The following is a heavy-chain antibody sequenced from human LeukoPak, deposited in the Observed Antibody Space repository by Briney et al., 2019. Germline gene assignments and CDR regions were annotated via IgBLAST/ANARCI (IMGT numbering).Heavy chain of an antibody. D-gene: IGHD2-15*01. CDR3: ANTLVGYCSGGSCYYQYFQH. CDR2: ISGSGGST. CDR1: GFTFSSYA. V-gene: IGHV3-23*01. Sequence: GGSLRLSCAASGFTFSSYAMSWVRQAPGKGLEWVSAISGSGGSTYYADSVKGRFTISRDNSKNRLDLQMNSLRAEDTAVYYCANTLVGYCSGGSCYYQYFQHWGQGTLVTVSS. J-gene: IGHJ1*01.